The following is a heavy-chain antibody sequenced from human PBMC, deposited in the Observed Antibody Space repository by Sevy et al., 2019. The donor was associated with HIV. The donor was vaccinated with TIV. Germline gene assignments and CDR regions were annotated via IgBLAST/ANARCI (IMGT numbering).Heavy chain of an antibody. CDR1: GFTLSIYW. V-gene: IGHV3-74*01. D-gene: IGHD3-9*01. CDR3: VRGSTGTFGH. Sequence: GGSLRLSCAASGFTLSIYWMHWVRQVPGKGLVWVSHINSDGKIKRYADSVEGRFTISRDNAEKTVYLQMNSLRADDTGVYYCVRGSTGTFGHWGQGTLVTVSS. J-gene: IGHJ4*02. CDR2: INSDGKIK.